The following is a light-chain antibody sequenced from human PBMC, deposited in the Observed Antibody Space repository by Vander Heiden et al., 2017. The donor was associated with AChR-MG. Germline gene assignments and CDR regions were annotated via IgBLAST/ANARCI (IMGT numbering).Light chain of an antibody. V-gene: IGKV2-28*01. CDR3: MQALKIPLT. CDR1: QSLLHTNGYNY. CDR2: LGS. Sequence: DVVMTQSPLSLSVTPGEPASFSCRSSQSLLHTNGYNYVDWFLQKPGQPPQLLIYLGSNRTSAVPDRFSGSAAGTDFTLKISRVEAEDVGIYYCMQALKIPLTFGGGTKVEIK. J-gene: IGKJ4*01.